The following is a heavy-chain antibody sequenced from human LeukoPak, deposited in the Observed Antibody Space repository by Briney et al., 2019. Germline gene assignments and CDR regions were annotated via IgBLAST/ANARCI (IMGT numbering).Heavy chain of an antibody. CDR2: TYYWSKWYN. J-gene: IGHJ4*02. CDR1: GDSVSSNSAA. V-gene: IGHV6-1*01. D-gene: IGHD6-19*01. CDR3: AREPSSVTGMLFDY. Sequence: SQTLSLTCAISGDSVSSNSAAWNWIRQSPSRGLEWLGRTYYWSKWYNDYAVSVKSRIAINPDTSKNQFSLQLNSVTPEDTAVYYCAREPSSVTGMLFDYWGQGTLVTVSS.